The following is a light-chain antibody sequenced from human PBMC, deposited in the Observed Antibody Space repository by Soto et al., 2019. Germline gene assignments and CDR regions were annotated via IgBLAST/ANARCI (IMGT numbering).Light chain of an antibody. CDR1: QSVGSW. CDR2: KVS. V-gene: IGKV1-5*03. J-gene: IGKJ1*01. CDR3: QQYNTNPWA. Sequence: DIQMTQSPSTLSASVGDRVTITCRASQSVGSWLAWFQQKAGKAPELLIYKVSILESGVPSRFSGSVSETEFTLTISSLQPDDFATYYCQQYNTNPWAFGQGTKVEIK.